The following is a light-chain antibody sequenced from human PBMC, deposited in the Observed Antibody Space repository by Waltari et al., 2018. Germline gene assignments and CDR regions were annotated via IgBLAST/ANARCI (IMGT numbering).Light chain of an antibody. J-gene: IGLJ2*01. V-gene: IGLV8-61*01. CDR1: SGSVSISYY. Sequence: QTVVTQEPSFSVSPGETVTLTCGLNSGSVSISYYASWYQQTPGQAPRTLIYSTNTRSSGVPDRFAGSILGNKAALTITGAQADDGSDYHCALYMGGDIFFGGGTKLTVL. CDR2: STN. CDR3: ALYMGGDIF.